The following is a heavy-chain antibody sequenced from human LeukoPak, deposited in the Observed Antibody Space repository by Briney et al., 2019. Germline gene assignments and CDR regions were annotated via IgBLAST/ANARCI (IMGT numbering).Heavy chain of an antibody. D-gene: IGHD2-15*01. V-gene: IGHV5-51*01. J-gene: IGHJ4*02. Sequence: GESLKISCKGSGYSVTSYWIGWVRPMPGKGLEWMGIIYAGDSDSRYSASFRGHTTISADKSISIACLPWSSLKASDTAMYYCARPGYCSGGSCYYPAPLDYWGQGTLVTASS. CDR1: GYSVTSYW. CDR3: ARPGYCSGGSCYYPAPLDY. CDR2: IYAGDSDS.